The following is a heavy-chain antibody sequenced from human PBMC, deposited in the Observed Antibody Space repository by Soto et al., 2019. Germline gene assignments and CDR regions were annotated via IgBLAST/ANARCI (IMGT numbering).Heavy chain of an antibody. J-gene: IGHJ6*03. CDR2: ISAYNGNT. D-gene: IGHD2-15*01. V-gene: IGHV1-18*01. Sequence: ASVKVSCKASDYTFTSYGISWVRQAPGQGLEWMGWISAYNGNTNYAQKLQGRVTMTTDTSTSTAYMELRSLRSDDTAVYYCARGIDCSGGSCYSYYYYYYMDVWGKGTTVTVSS. CDR1: DYTFTSYG. CDR3: ARGIDCSGGSCYSYYYYYYMDV.